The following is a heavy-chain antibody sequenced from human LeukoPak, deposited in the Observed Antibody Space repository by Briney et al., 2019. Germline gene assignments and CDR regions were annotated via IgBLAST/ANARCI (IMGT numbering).Heavy chain of an antibody. Sequence: GGSLGLSCAASGFRFDDYGMSWVRHVPGKGLEWVSGTNWDGASTGYADSVKGRFTISRDNAKNSLYLQMNSLRAEDTALYYCAKDMPNGSGSYWVFDIWGQGTLVTVSS. CDR2: TNWDGAST. J-gene: IGHJ4*02. CDR1: GFRFDDYG. CDR3: AKDMPNGSGSYWVFDI. V-gene: IGHV3-20*04. D-gene: IGHD3-10*01.